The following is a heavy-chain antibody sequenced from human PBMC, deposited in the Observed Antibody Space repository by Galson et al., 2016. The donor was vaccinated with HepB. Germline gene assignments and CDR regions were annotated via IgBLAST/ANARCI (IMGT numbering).Heavy chain of an antibody. Sequence: SLRLSCAASGFTFSRFWMNWVRQAPGKGLEWVAAIAGSGAPTNYADSVKGRFTISRDNSKNTLYLQMNSLRAEDTAVYYCAKGLYGDYSYFDDWGQGTLVTVSS. V-gene: IGHV3-23*01. D-gene: IGHD4-17*01. CDR2: IAGSGAPT. CDR3: AKGLYGDYSYFDD. CDR1: GFTFSRFW. J-gene: IGHJ4*02.